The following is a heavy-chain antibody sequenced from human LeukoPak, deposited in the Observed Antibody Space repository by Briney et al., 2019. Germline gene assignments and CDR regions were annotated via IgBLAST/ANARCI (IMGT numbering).Heavy chain of an antibody. D-gene: IGHD3-22*01. V-gene: IGHV1-69*05. CDR1: GGTFSSYA. Sequence: AASVKVSCKASGGTFSSYAISWVRQAPGQGLEWMGGMIPIFGTANYAQKFQGRVTITTDESTSTAYMELSSLRSEDTAVYYCARGNLPYYYDSSGSPSIDYWGQGTLVTVSS. CDR2: MIPIFGTA. J-gene: IGHJ4*02. CDR3: ARGNLPYYYDSSGSPSIDY.